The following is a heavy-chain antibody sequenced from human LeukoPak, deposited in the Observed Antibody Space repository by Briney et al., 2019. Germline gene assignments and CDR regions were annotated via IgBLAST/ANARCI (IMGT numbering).Heavy chain of an antibody. CDR2: IIPALGLA. CDR1: GGTFTNYG. J-gene: IGHJ4*02. Sequence: GASVKVSCKASGGTFTNYGITWVRQVPGQGLEWVGRIIPALGLANHTHKLQGRLTITADKSTTTAYMELSSLTSEDTAVYYCAKSHQYSSSWYGGWGQGTLVTVSS. CDR3: AKSHQYSSSWYGG. D-gene: IGHD6-13*01. V-gene: IGHV1-69*10.